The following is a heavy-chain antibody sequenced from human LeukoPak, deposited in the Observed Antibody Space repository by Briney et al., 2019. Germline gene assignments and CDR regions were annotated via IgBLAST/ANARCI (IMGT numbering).Heavy chain of an antibody. CDR1: GFTFTSSA. Sequence: SVKVSCKASGFTFTSSAVQWVRQARGQRLEWIGWIVVGSGNTNYAQKFQERVTFTRDMSTSTAYMELSSLRSEDTAVYYCAAVGSGSYPGEFDPWGQGTLVTVSS. CDR2: IVVGSGNT. J-gene: IGHJ5*02. D-gene: IGHD3-10*01. V-gene: IGHV1-58*01. CDR3: AAVGSGSYPGEFDP.